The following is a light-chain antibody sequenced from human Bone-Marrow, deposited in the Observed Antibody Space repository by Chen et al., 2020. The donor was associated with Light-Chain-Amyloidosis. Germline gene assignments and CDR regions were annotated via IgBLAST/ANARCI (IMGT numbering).Light chain of an antibody. Sequence: SDALTQPSSVSVAPGQTATIACGGNNIGSTSVHWYQQTPGQAPLLVVYDDSDRPSGIPERLSGSNSGNTATLTISRVEAGDEADYYCQVWDRSSDRPVFGGGTKLTVL. CDR2: DDS. J-gene: IGLJ3*02. CDR1: NIGSTS. CDR3: QVWDRSSDRPV. V-gene: IGLV3-21*02.